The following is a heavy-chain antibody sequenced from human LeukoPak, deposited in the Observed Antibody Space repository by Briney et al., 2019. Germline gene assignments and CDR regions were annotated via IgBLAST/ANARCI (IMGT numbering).Heavy chain of an antibody. CDR3: ARVGTMGIEEYYFDY. Sequence: SETLSLTCTVSGGSISSSSYSWGWIRQPPGKGLEWIGSIYYSGSTYYNPSLNGRVTISVDTSKNQFSLKLSSVTAADTAVYYCARVGTMGIEEYYFDYWGQGTLVTVSS. CDR2: IYYSGST. CDR1: GGSISSSSYS. J-gene: IGHJ4*02. V-gene: IGHV4-39*01. D-gene: IGHD2-2*01.